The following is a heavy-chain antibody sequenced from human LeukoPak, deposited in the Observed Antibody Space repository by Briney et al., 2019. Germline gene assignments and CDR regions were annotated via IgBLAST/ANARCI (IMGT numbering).Heavy chain of an antibody. CDR1: GFSFSSYA. J-gene: IGHJ4*02. CDR2: ISKSGDST. Sequence: GGSLRLSYAASGFSFSSYAMSWVRQAPGKGLEWVSAISKSGDSTFYADSVKGRFTISRDNSQNTLYVQMNSLRAEDTAVYYCAKKGYYDGSGYYMYYFDHWGQGTLVTVSS. D-gene: IGHD3-22*01. V-gene: IGHV3-23*01. CDR3: AKKGYYDGSGYYMYYFDH.